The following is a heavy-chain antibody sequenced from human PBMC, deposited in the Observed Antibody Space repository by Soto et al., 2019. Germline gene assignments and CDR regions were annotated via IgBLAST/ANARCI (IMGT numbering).Heavy chain of an antibody. V-gene: IGHV5-10-1*01. J-gene: IGHJ4*02. CDR2: IDPSGSYT. D-gene: IGHD6-13*01. CDR3: ARLQPAAGDNDLTFDY. Sequence: LGESLKISCKGSGYSFTSYWISWVRQMPWKGLEWMGRIDPSGSYTNYSPSFQGHVTISADKSISTAYLQWSSLKASDTAMYYCARLQPAAGDNDLTFDYWGQGTLVTVSS. CDR1: GYSFTSYW.